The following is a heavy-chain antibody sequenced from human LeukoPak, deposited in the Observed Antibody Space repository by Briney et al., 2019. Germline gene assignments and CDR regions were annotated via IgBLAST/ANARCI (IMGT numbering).Heavy chain of an antibody. CDR1: GFTFSSYW. D-gene: IGHD6-13*01. CDR2: IKQDGSEK. V-gene: IGHV3-7*01. J-gene: IGHJ4*02. Sequence: PGGSLRLSCAASGFTFSSYWMSWVRQAPGKGLEWVANIKQDGSEKYYVDSVKGRFTISRDNAKNSLYLQMNSLRAEDTAVYYCARDITLGSSWYIGSNYWGQGTLVTVSS. CDR3: ARDITLGSSWYIGSNY.